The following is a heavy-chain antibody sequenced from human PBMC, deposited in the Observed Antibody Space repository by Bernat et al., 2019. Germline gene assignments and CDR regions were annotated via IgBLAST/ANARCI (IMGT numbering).Heavy chain of an antibody. Sequence: EVQLVESGGGLVQPGGFLRLSCAAFGFTFSSYSMNWVCEAPGKGLEWVGVIRSKTYGGTTEYAASVKGRFTISRDDSKSIAYLQMNSLKTEDTAVYYYTRDGWYSSGWPPFDNRGQGTLVTVSA. CDR1: GFTFSSYS. V-gene: IGHV3-49*04. D-gene: IGHD6-19*01. J-gene: IGHJ4*02. CDR3: TRDGWYSSGWPPFDN. CDR2: IRSKTYGGTT.